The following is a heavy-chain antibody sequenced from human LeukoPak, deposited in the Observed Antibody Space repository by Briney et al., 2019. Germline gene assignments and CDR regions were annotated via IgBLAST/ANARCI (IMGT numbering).Heavy chain of an antibody. Sequence: ASVKVSCKASGYSFTHHGISWVRQAPGQGPEWMGWISCYNGDTNYAQKFQGRLTMTTDTSTTTAYMELSRLRSDDTAVYYCARDRRYSYGSFDYWGQGTLVTVSS. CDR1: GYSFTHHG. J-gene: IGHJ4*02. D-gene: IGHD5-18*01. V-gene: IGHV1-18*04. CDR2: ISCYNGDT. CDR3: ARDRRYSYGSFDY.